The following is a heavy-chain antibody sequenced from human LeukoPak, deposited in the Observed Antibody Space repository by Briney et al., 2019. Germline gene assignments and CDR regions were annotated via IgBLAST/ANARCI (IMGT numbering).Heavy chain of an antibody. D-gene: IGHD5-18*01. CDR1: GGTFSSYA. CDR3: ARDGDTAMVNYYYMDV. J-gene: IGHJ6*03. V-gene: IGHV1-69*13. Sequence: SVKVSCKASGGTFSSYAISWVRQAPGQGLEWMGGIIPIFGTANYAQKFQGRVTITADESTSTAYMELSSLRSEDTAVYYCARDGDTAMVNYYYMDVWGQGALVTVSS. CDR2: IIPIFGTA.